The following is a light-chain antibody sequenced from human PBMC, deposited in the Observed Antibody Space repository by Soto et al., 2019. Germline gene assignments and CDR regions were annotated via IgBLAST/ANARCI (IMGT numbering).Light chain of an antibody. CDR1: QDIRTS. CDR3: QHDNNLPPFT. V-gene: IGKV1-33*01. CDR2: GAS. Sequence: DLQMTQSPSSLSASVGARVTITCQASQDIRTSLSWFQQKPGRAPKLLIYGASYLETGVPSRFRESGSGTDFTFTISSLQPEDIATYYCQHDNNLPPFTFGPGTKVDIK. J-gene: IGKJ3*01.